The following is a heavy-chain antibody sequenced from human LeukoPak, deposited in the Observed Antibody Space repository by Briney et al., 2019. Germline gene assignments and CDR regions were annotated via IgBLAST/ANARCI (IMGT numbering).Heavy chain of an antibody. CDR1: GGSMSSYF. Sequence: SETLSLTCNVSGGSMSSYFWNWIRQSPGKGLEWIGEINHTGTTNYNPSLKSRFTISVDTSKNQFSLKLTSVTAADTAVYYCARGAADRNNYYYYIDVWGKGTTVTVSS. V-gene: IGHV4-34*01. CDR2: INHTGTT. J-gene: IGHJ6*03. D-gene: IGHD1/OR15-1a*01. CDR3: ARGAADRNNYYYYIDV.